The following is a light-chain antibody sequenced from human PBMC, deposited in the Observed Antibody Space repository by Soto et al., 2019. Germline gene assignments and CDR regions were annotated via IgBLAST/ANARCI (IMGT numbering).Light chain of an antibody. Sequence: DIQMNQSPSSLSASVEDRVTITCRARQGISSYLNWYQQKPGKAPKLLIFAASTLQSGVPSRFSGSGSGTDFTLTISSLQPEDFATYSGQQSYITPISVGRGTRLDIK. CDR2: AAS. CDR1: QGISSY. J-gene: IGKJ5*01. V-gene: IGKV1-39*01. CDR3: QQSYITPIS.